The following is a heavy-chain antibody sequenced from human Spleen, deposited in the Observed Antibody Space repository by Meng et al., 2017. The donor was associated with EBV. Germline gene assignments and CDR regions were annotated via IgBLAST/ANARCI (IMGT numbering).Heavy chain of an antibody. CDR1: GGSITRGADL. Sequence: EPDPALLNTSQTLSLTCAVSGGSITRGADLWGWVRQPPGRGLEWIGYIHNSGNTYFNPSLKSRVTISMDTSKKQFSLNLSSVTAADTAVYYCATSRGNTYGTTFDHWGQGTLVTVSS. CDR3: ATSRGNTYGTTFDH. D-gene: IGHD5-18*01. CDR2: IHNSGNT. J-gene: IGHJ4*02. V-gene: IGHV4-30-4*01.